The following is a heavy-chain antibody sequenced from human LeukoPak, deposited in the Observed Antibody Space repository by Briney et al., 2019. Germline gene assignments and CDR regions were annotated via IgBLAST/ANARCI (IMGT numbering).Heavy chain of an antibody. CDR2: NYSGDSDT. J-gene: IGHJ4*02. V-gene: IGHV5-51*01. CDR1: GYIFTNYW. D-gene: IGHD6-13*01. CDR3: ARWAATVIGLDY. Sequence: GGSLEISCEASGYIFTNYWIGLVRQVPGKGLEWMGINYSGDSDTIHSPSDQGQVTISAHKSITTAYLTWRSLQASHTPVYYCARWAATVIGLDYWGRGTLVSVFS.